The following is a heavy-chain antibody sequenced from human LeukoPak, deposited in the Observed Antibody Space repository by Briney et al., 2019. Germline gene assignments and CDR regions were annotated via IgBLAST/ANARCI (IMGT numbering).Heavy chain of an antibody. J-gene: IGHJ4*02. V-gene: IGHV3-66*01. CDR1: GFTFSSNY. D-gene: IGHD2-15*01. CDR2: IYSGGST. CDR3: ARESGGSSRAFDY. Sequence: GGSLRLSCAASGFTFSSNYMSWVRQAPGEGLDWVSVIYSGGSTYYADSGKGGFTISRDNSTNTLYLQMNSLRAEDAAVYYCARESGGSSRAFDYWGQGTLVTVSS.